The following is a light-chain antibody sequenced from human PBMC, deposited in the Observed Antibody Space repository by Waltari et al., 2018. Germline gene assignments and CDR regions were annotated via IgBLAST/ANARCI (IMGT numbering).Light chain of an antibody. J-gene: IGLJ2*01. Sequence: QSALTQPPSVSGSPGQSVTISCTGTSSDVGGYNRVSWYQQSPGTAPKLILYAVNIRPSGVTDRFSGSQSGYTASLTISGHQAEDEGHYYCSSYTNTVDTLVFGGGTELTVL. CDR3: SSYTNTVDTLV. CDR1: SSDVGGYNR. V-gene: IGLV2-18*02. CDR2: AVN.